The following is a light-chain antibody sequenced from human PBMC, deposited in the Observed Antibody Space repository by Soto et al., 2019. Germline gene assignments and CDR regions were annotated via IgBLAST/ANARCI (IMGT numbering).Light chain of an antibody. CDR2: LNSDGSH. CDR3: QTWGTGPFV. V-gene: IGLV4-69*01. J-gene: IGLJ1*01. Sequence: QLVLTQSPSASASLGASVKLTCTLSSGHSSYAIAWHQQQPEKGPRYLMKLNSDGSHSKGDGIPDRFSGSSSGAERYLTIPSLQSEDEADYYCQTWGTGPFVFGTGTKLTVL. CDR1: SGHSSYA.